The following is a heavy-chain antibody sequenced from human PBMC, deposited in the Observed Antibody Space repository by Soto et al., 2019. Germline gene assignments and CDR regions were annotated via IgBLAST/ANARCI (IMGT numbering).Heavy chain of an antibody. V-gene: IGHV3-23*01. CDR1: WFIFNHYS. D-gene: IGHD2-21*01. J-gene: IGHJ2*01. CDR3: VRRAGGAVVWYYDL. Sequence: EVQLLESGGGLVQRGGALGLSFAASWFIFNHYSMTWVPSAPGKGLGGVARVRGRGGSAYYADSVKGRLTISRDNSNNTLYLQMTNVRGEDTAVYYCVRRAGGAVVWYYDLWGRGTLVSVFS. CDR2: VRGRGGSA.